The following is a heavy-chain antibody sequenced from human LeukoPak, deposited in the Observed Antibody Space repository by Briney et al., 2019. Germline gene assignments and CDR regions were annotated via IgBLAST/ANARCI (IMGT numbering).Heavy chain of an antibody. J-gene: IGHJ6*02. V-gene: IGHV4-38-2*02. CDR1: GYSISNGYY. Sequence: SETLSLTCTVSGYSISNGYYWDWIRQPPRKGLEWIGRIYHSTSTYYNPSLQSRVTISVDTSKNQFSLKLSSVTAADTAVYYCARDYSSSFPHYYGIDVWGQGTTVTVSS. D-gene: IGHD6-13*01. CDR3: ARDYSSSFPHYYGIDV. CDR2: IYHSTST.